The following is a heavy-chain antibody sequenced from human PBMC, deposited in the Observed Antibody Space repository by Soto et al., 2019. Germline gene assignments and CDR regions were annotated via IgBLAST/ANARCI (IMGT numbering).Heavy chain of an antibody. Sequence: GGSLRLSCAASGFTFSSYGMHWVRQATGKGLEWVAVIWYDGSNKYYADSVKGRFTISRDNSKNTLYLQMNSLRAEDTAVYYCARDNMVRPEDGYYGMDVWGQGTTVTVSS. CDR1: GFTFSSYG. J-gene: IGHJ6*02. CDR2: IWYDGSNK. CDR3: ARDNMVRPEDGYYGMDV. D-gene: IGHD3-10*01. V-gene: IGHV3-33*01.